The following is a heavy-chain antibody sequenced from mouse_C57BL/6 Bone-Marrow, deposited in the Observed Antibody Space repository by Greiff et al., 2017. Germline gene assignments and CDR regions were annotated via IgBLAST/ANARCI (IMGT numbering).Heavy chain of an antibody. CDR3: ARDGSSPYYVDD. Sequence: VQLQPSGAELMKPGASVTLSCKATGYTFTGYWIEWVKQRPGHGLEWIGEILPGSGSTHYNEKFTGQATFTAATSSNTAYMQRSSLTTEDSALYCGARDGSSPYYVDDWGQGTTLTVSS. J-gene: IGHJ2*01. CDR2: ILPGSGST. CDR1: GYTFTGYW. D-gene: IGHD1-1*01. V-gene: IGHV1-9*01.